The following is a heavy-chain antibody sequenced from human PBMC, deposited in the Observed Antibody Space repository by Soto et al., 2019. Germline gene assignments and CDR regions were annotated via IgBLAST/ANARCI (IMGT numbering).Heavy chain of an antibody. CDR3: ARQGYYGSGSYYKFRWFDP. J-gene: IGHJ5*02. V-gene: IGHV4-59*04. D-gene: IGHD3-10*01. Sequence: SETLSLTCTVSGASISVYSWSWIRQPPGKGLEWIASIYYSGSTYYNPSLKSRVTIFVDTSKNQFSLKLSSVTAADTALYYCARQGYYGSGSYYKFRWFDPWGQGTLVTVSS. CDR1: GASISVYS. CDR2: IYYSGST.